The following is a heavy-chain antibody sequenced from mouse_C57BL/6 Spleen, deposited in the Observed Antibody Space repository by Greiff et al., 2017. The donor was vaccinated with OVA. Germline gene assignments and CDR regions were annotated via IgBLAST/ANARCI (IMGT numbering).Heavy chain of an antibody. CDR3: ARTGLLYDGHPYAMDY. J-gene: IGHJ4*01. V-gene: IGHV1-75*01. CDR1: GYTFTDYY. D-gene: IGHD2-3*01. Sequence: VQLQESGPELVKPGASVKISCKASGYTFTDYYINWVKQRPGQGLEWIGWIFPGSGSTYYNEKFKGKATLTVDKSSSTAYMLLSSLTSEDSAVYFCARTGLLYDGHPYAMDYWGQGTSVTVSS. CDR2: IFPGSGST.